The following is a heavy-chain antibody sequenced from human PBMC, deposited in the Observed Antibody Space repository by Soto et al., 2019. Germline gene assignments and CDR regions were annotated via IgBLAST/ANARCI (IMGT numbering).Heavy chain of an antibody. J-gene: IGHJ6*02. CDR3: AKDIDGGGSSQHYFYYVMDV. CDR1: GFTFNTYG. CDR2: ISKDGNHK. V-gene: IGHV3-30*18. D-gene: IGHD2-15*01. Sequence: QMQLVESGGGVVQPGRSLRLSCVVSGFTFNTYGMHWVRQAPGKGLEWVAVISKDGNHKNYAGAVKGRFTISRDDSKNTLYLQLDSLRSEDTGVYFCAKDIDGGGSSQHYFYYVMDVWGQGTTVIVSS.